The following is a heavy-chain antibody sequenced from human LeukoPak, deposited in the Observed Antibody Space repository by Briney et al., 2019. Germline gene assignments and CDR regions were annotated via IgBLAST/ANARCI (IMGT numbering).Heavy chain of an antibody. CDR1: GYTFTSYG. J-gene: IGHJ4*02. Sequence: ASVKVCCNASGYTFTSYGISWVRQAPGQGLEWMGWLSAYNGNTNYAQKLQGRVTMTTDTSTSTAYMELRSLRSDDTAVYYCARDNGGIGYYYDRSGYFYWGQGTLVTVSS. D-gene: IGHD3-22*01. CDR3: ARDNGGIGYYYDRSGYFY. CDR2: LSAYNGNT. V-gene: IGHV1-18*01.